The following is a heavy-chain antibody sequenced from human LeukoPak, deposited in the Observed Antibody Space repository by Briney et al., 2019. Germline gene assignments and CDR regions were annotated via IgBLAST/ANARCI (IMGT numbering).Heavy chain of an antibody. V-gene: IGHV3-74*03. CDR1: GFTFSNSW. D-gene: IGHD5-24*01. J-gene: IGHJ4*02. CDR2: SNSDGSST. Sequence: GGSLRLSCAASGFTFSNSWMHWVRQAPGKGPVWVSRSNSDGSSTKYADSVKGRFTISRANGKNTLYLQMDSLRIEDTAVYYCARDPATLYYFGNWGQGTLVTVSS. CDR3: ARDPATLYYFGN.